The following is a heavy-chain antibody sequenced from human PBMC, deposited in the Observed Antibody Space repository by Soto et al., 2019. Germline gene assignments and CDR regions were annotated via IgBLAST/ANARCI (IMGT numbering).Heavy chain of an antibody. CDR3: ARGSIAVAVYYFDY. D-gene: IGHD6-19*01. V-gene: IGHV4-59*08. CDR2: IYYSGST. J-gene: IGHJ4*02. CDR1: GGSISSYY. Sequence: ETLSLTCTVSGGSISSYYWSWIRQPPGKGLEWIGYIYYSGSTNYNPSLKSRVTISVDTSKNQFSLKLSSVTAADTAVYYCARGSIAVAVYYFDYWGQGTLVTVSS.